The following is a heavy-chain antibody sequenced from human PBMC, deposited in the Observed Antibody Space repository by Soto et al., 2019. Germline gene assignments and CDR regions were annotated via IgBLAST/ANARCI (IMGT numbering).Heavy chain of an antibody. V-gene: IGHV4-39*01. J-gene: IGHJ4*02. D-gene: IGHD3-3*01. CDR1: GGSISSSSYY. CDR3: ARHALTSFGVVHFDY. CDR2: IYYSGST. Sequence: SETLSLTCTVSGGSISSSSYYWGWIRQPPGKGLEWIGSIYYSGSTYYNPSLKSRVTISVDTSKNQFSLKLSSVTAADTAVYYCARHALTSFGVVHFDYWGQGTLVTVSS.